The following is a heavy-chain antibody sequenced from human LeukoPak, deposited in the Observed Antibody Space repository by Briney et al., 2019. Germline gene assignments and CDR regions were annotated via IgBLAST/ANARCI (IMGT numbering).Heavy chain of an antibody. CDR1: GYTLSELS. CDR2: FDPEDGET. V-gene: IGHV1-24*01. Sequence: GASVKVSCKVSGYTLSELSMHWVRQAPGKGLEWMGGFDPEDGETIYAQKFQGRVTMTEDTSTDTAYMELSSLRSEDTAVYYCATDLGYYYDNSGPRNNWFDPWGQGTLVTVSS. D-gene: IGHD3-22*01. J-gene: IGHJ5*02. CDR3: ATDLGYYYDNSGPRNNWFDP.